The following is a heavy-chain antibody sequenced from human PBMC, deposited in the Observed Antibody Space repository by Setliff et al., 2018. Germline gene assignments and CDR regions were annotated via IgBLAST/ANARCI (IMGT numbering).Heavy chain of an antibody. CDR2: ISSSSSTI. CDR1: GFTFSSYS. V-gene: IGHV3-48*01. CDR3: AREWGSLGYYFDY. Sequence: GGSLRLSCAASGFTFSSYSMNWVRQAPGKGLEWVSYISSSSSTIYYADSVKGRFTISRDNAKNSLYLQMNSLRAEDTAVYYCAREWGSLGYYFDYWGQGTLVTVSS. D-gene: IGHD7-27*01. J-gene: IGHJ4*02.